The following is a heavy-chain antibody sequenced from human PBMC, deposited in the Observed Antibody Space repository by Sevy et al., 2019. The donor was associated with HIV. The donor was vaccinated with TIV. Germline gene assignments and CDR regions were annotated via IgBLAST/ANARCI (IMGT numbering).Heavy chain of an antibody. CDR1: GFTFSNFW. J-gene: IGHJ6*02. CDR2: IKRDGSEK. V-gene: IGHV3-7*03. D-gene: IGHD2-2*01. Sequence: GGSLRLSCAASGFTFSNFWMSWVRQAPGKGLEWVANIKRDGSEKYYMASVKGRFTISRDNAKKSMYLQMNRLRAKDTAIYFCARDCSSTSCLWGLDVWGQGTTVTVSS. CDR3: ARDCSSTSCLWGLDV.